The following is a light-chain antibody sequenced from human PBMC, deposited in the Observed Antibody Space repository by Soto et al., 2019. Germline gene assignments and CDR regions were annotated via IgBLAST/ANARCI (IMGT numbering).Light chain of an antibody. CDR2: DVS. CDR3: CSYAGSPFYV. Sequence: QPVLTQPRSVSGSPGQSVTISCTGTSSDVGGYEYVSWYQQHPGKAPKLMIYDVSKRPSGVPDRFSGSMSGNTASLTISRLQTEDEADYYCCSYAGSPFYVFGIGTKLTVL. J-gene: IGLJ1*01. V-gene: IGLV2-11*01. CDR1: SSDVGGYEY.